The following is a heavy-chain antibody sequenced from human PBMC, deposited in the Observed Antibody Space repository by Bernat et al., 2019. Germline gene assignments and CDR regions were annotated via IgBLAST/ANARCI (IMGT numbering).Heavy chain of an antibody. D-gene: IGHD3-3*01. Sequence: QVQLVQSGAEVKKPGASVKVSCKASGYTFTSYGISWVRQAPGQGLEWMGWISAYNGNTNYAQKLQGRVPRTTDTSTSTAYMELRSLRSDDTAVYYCARDAKTYYDFWSGYPNLYYFDYWGQGTLVTVSS. CDR1: GYTFTSYG. J-gene: IGHJ4*02. CDR2: ISAYNGNT. V-gene: IGHV1-18*04. CDR3: ARDAKTYYDFWSGYPNLYYFDY.